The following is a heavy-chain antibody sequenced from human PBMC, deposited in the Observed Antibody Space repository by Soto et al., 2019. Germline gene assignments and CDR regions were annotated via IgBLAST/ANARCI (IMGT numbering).Heavy chain of an antibody. CDR3: ARDQPEGAGFDY. CDR2: ISSSSSTI. V-gene: IGHV3-48*02. J-gene: IGHJ4*02. CDR1: GFTFSSYS. Sequence: EVQLVESGGGLVQPGGSLRLSCAASGFTFSSYSMNWVRQAPGKGLEWVSYISSSSSTIYYADSVKGRFTISRDNGKNSLYLQMNSLRDEDTSVYYCARDQPEGAGFDYWGQGTLVTVSS.